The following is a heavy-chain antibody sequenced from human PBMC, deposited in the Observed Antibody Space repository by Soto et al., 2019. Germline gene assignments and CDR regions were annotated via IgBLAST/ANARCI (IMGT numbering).Heavy chain of an antibody. J-gene: IGHJ4*02. CDR2: ISDSGATT. CDR1: GFPFGENA. CDR3: AKEDTSSGSLDY. V-gene: IGHV3-23*01. Sequence: PGGSLRLSCAASGFPFGENAMSWVRQAPGKGLEWVSGISDSGATTYYADSVRGRFTISRDNSKNTLYLQMKSLRAEDSASYYCAKEDTSSGSLDYWGKGAPVTVSS. D-gene: IGHD6-19*01.